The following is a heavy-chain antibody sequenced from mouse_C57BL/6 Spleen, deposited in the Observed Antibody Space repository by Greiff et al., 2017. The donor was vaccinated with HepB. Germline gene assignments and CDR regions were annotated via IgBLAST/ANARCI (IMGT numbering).Heavy chain of an antibody. CDR1: GYTFTSYW. D-gene: IGHD1-1*01. J-gene: IGHJ2*01. CDR3: ARFPWGYGSSYGYFDY. V-gene: IGHV1-69*01. Sequence: QVQLQQPGAELVMPGASVKLSCKASGYTFTSYWMHWVKQRPGQGLEWIGEIDPSDSYTNYNQKFKGKSPLTVDKSSSTAYMQLSSLTSEDSAVYYCARFPWGYGSSYGYFDYWGQGTTLTVSS. CDR2: IDPSDSYT.